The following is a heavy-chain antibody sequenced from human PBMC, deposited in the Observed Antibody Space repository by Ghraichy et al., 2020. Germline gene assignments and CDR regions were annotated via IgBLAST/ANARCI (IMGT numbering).Heavy chain of an antibody. D-gene: IGHD1-26*01. Sequence: LSLTCTVSGGSISSSNHYWGWIRQPPGKGLEWIGSIYYSGSAYYNPSLKSRVTISVDTSKSQFSLKLSSVTAADTAVYYCARHLGGSYQLFDYWGQGTLVTVSS. CDR1: GGSISSSNHY. J-gene: IGHJ4*02. CDR2: IYYSGSA. V-gene: IGHV4-39*01. CDR3: ARHLGGSYQLFDY.